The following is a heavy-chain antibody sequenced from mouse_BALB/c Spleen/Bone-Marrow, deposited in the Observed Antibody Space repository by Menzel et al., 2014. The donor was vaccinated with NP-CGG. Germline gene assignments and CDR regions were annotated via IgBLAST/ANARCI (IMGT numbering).Heavy chain of an antibody. CDR3: TRRRSLDY. V-gene: IGHV1-63*01. Sequence: QVQLKESGTELARPGTSVKISCKASGYAFTNYWLGWVKQRPGHGLEWIGDIYPGSGNTYYNEKFKGKVTLTADKSSSTAYMQLSGLTSEDSAVYFCTRRRSLDYWGQGTTLTVSS. CDR2: IYPGSGNT. J-gene: IGHJ2*01. CDR1: GYAFTNYW.